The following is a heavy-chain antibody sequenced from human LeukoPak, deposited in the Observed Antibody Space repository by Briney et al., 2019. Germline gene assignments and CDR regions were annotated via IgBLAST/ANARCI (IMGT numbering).Heavy chain of an antibody. Sequence: SETLSLTCTVSGGSISSYYWSWIRQPPGKGLEWIGYIYYSGSTNYNPSLKSRVTISVDTSKNQFSLKLSSVTAADTAVYYCARSVAGYCSGGSCYYYYYMDVWGKGTTVTISS. J-gene: IGHJ6*03. CDR1: GGSISSYY. D-gene: IGHD2-15*01. V-gene: IGHV4-59*01. CDR2: IYYSGST. CDR3: ARSVAGYCSGGSCYYYYYMDV.